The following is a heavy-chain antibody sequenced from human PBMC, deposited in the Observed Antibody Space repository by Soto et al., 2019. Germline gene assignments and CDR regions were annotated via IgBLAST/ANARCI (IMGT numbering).Heavy chain of an antibody. J-gene: IGHJ4*02. Sequence: GGSLRLSCAASGFTFSSYGMHWVRQAPGKGLEWVAVISYDGSNKYYADSVKGRFTISRDNSKNTLYLQMNSLRAEDTAVYYCAKDLRSTQWLVLGFDYWGQGTLVTVSS. CDR2: ISYDGSNK. V-gene: IGHV3-30*18. D-gene: IGHD6-19*01. CDR3: AKDLRSTQWLVLGFDY. CDR1: GFTFSSYG.